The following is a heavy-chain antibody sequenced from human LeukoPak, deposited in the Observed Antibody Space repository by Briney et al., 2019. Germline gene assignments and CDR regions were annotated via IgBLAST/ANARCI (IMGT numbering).Heavy chain of an antibody. J-gene: IGHJ4*01. CDR1: GGSISSYY. CDR2: IYYSGST. V-gene: IGHV4-59*01. D-gene: IGHD6-19*01. CDR3: AXGTYSSGRIPFDX. Sequence: PSETLSLTCTVSGGSISSYYWSWIRQPPGKGLEWIGYIYYSGSTNYNPSLKSRVTISVDTSKNQFSLKLSSVTAADTAVYYCAXGTYSSGRIPFDXWGXGXLVTXSS.